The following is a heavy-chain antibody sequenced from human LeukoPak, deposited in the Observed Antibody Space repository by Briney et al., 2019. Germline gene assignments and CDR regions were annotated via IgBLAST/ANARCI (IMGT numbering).Heavy chain of an antibody. V-gene: IGHV4-34*01. CDR3: ARGLNYVVY. Sequence: SETLSLTCAVYGGSFGGYYWSWIRQPPGKGLEWIGEINHSGSTNYSPSLRSRVTISVDASKNQFSLKLSSVTAADTAVYYCARGLNYVVYWGQGTLVTVSS. D-gene: IGHD3-10*02. CDR1: GGSFGGYY. J-gene: IGHJ4*02. CDR2: INHSGST.